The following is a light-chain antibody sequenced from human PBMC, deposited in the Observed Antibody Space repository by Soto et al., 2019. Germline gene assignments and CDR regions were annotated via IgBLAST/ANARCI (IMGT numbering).Light chain of an antibody. Sequence: EIALTQSPATLSVSPGERATLSCRARQCVRRYLAWYQQKPGQAPRLLIYDASTRATGIPARFSGSGSETDFTLTITSLEPEDFAVYYCQQRNNWPPITFGQGTRLEI. J-gene: IGKJ5*01. V-gene: IGKV3-11*01. CDR3: QQRNNWPPIT. CDR1: QCVRRY. CDR2: DAS.